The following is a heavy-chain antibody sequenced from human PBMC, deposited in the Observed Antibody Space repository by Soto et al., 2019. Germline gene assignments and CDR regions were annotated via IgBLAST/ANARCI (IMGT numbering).Heavy chain of an antibody. Sequence: GASVKVSCKASGYTFTSYYMHWVRQAPGQGLEWMGIINPSGGSTSYAQKFQGRVTMTRDTSTSTVYMELSSLRSEDTAVYYCAGGLPYYVFWSGPVRGFDPWGQGTLVTVPS. CDR3: AGGLPYYVFWSGPVRGFDP. CDR2: INPSGGST. J-gene: IGHJ5*02. CDR1: GYTFTSYY. D-gene: IGHD3-3*01. V-gene: IGHV1-46*01.